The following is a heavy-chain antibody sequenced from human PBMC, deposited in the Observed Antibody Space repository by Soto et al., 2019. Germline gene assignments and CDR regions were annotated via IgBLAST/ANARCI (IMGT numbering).Heavy chain of an antibody. Sequence: SETLSLTCTVSGGSISSSSYYWGWIRQPPGKGLEWIGSIYYSGSTYYNPSLKSRVTISVDTSKNQFSLKLSSVTAADTAVYYCARHLHRITSSQGWGQRTLVTVSS. J-gene: IGHJ4*02. CDR2: IYYSGST. CDR3: ARHLHRITSSQG. V-gene: IGHV4-39*01. CDR1: GGSISSSSYY. D-gene: IGHD3-3*01.